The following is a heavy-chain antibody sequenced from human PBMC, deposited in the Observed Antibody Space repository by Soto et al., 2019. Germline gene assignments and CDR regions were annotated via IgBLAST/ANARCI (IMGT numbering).Heavy chain of an antibody. D-gene: IGHD3-9*01. CDR1: GYTFTSYA. Sequence: ASVKVSCKASGYTFTSYAMHWVRQSPGQRLEWMGWINAGNGNTKYSQKFQGRVTITRDTSASTAYRELSSLRSEDTAVYYCARVNLPYYDILTGYPYYWGQGTLVTVSS. CDR2: INAGNGNT. CDR3: ARVNLPYYDILTGYPYY. J-gene: IGHJ4*02. V-gene: IGHV1-3*01.